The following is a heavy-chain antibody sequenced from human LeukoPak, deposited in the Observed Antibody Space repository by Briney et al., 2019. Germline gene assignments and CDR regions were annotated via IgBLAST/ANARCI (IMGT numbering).Heavy chain of an antibody. D-gene: IGHD3-10*01. CDR1: GFTFSSNS. CDR2: ISSSSSYI. CDR3: ARAFGGGFDY. Sequence: GGSLRLSCAASGFTFSSNSLNWVRKAPGKGLGWVSSISSSSSYIYYADSVKGRFTISRDNAKNSLYLQMTSLRAEDTAAYYCARAFGGGFDYWGQGTLVTVPS. V-gene: IGHV3-21*01. J-gene: IGHJ4*02.